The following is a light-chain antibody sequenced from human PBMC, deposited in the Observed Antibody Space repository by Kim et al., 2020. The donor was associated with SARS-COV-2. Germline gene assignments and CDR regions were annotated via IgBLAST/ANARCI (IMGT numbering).Light chain of an antibody. Sequence: ELTQPPSASGTPGQRVTISCSGSRSNIGSNTVNWYQQLPGTAPKLLIYSNSQRPSGVPDRFSGSKSGTSASLAISGLQSDDEADYYCAAWDDSLTGWVFGGGTKVTVL. CDR3: AAWDDSLTGWV. V-gene: IGLV1-44*01. CDR2: SNS. CDR1: RSNIGSNT. J-gene: IGLJ3*02.